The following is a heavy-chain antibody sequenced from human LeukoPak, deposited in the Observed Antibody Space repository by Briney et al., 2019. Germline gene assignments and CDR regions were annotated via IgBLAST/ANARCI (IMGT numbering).Heavy chain of an antibody. CDR3: ARPLLRGHSYGYGY. Sequence: SETLSLTGTVSGYSISSGYYWGWIRQPPGKGLEWIGSIYYSGSTYYNPSLKSRVTISVDTSKNQFSLKLSSVTAADTAVYYCARPLLRGHSYGYGYWGQGTLVTVSS. J-gene: IGHJ4*02. CDR2: IYYSGST. CDR1: GYSISSGYY. D-gene: IGHD5-18*01. V-gene: IGHV4-38-2*02.